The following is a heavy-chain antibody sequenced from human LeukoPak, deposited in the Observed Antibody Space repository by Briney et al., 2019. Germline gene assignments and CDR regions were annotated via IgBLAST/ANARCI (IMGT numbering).Heavy chain of an antibody. J-gene: IGHJ1*01. CDR1: GYSFTSYW. Sequence: GESLKISRKGSGYSFTSYWIGWVRQMPGKGLEWMGIIYPGDSDTRYSPSFQGQVTISADKSISTAYLQWSSLKASDTAMYYCARVPRYYDSSGYYRPGKYFQHWGQGTLVTVSS. CDR3: ARVPRYYDSSGYYRPGKYFQH. V-gene: IGHV5-51*01. D-gene: IGHD3-22*01. CDR2: IYPGDSDT.